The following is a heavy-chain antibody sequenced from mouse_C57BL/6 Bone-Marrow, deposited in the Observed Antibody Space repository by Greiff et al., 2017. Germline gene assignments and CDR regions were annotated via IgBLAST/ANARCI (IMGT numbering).Heavy chain of an antibody. CDR1: GFTFSSYA. CDR3: ARDYDYVYYAMDY. D-gene: IGHD2-4*01. Sequence: EVKLQESGGGLVKPGGSLKLSCAASGFTFSSYAMSWVRQTPEKRLEWVATISDGGSYTYYPDNVKGRFTISRDNAKNNLYLQMRHLKSEDTAMYYCARDYDYVYYAMDYWGQGTSVTVSS. V-gene: IGHV5-4*01. CDR2: ISDGGSYT. J-gene: IGHJ4*01.